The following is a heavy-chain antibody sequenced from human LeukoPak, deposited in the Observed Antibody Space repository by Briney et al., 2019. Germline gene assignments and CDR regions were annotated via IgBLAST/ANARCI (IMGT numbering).Heavy chain of an antibody. CDR2: INPNSGGT. D-gene: IGHD2-21*02. V-gene: IGHV1-2*02. CDR3: ARVRSYCGGDCYSVGYYYYYYMDV. CDR1: GYTFTGYC. J-gene: IGHJ6*03. Sequence: ASVKVSCKASGYTFTGYCMHWVRQAPGQGLEWMGWINPNSGGTNYAQKFQGRVTMTRDTSISTAYMGLSRLRSDDTAVYYCARVRSYCGGDCYSVGYYYYYYMDVWGKGTTVTVSS.